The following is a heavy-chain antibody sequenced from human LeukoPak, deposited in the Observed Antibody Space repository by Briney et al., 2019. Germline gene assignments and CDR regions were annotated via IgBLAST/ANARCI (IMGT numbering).Heavy chain of an antibody. CDR3: ASGTYYYDSSGSEGPEYFQH. V-gene: IGHV1-69*05. CDR2: MIPIFRTA. Sequence: EASVKVSCKASGGTFSSYAISWVRQAPGQELEWMGGMIPIFRTANYAQKFQGRVTIATDESTSTAYMELSSLRSEDTAVYYCASGTYYYDSSGSEGPEYFQHWGQGTLVTVSS. J-gene: IGHJ1*01. D-gene: IGHD3-22*01. CDR1: GGTFSSYA.